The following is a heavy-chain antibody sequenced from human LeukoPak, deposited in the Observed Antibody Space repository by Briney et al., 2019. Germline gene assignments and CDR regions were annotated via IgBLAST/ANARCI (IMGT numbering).Heavy chain of an antibody. J-gene: IGHJ3*02. D-gene: IGHD6-19*01. Sequence: SETLSLTCTVSSGSISSYYCSWIRQPPGKGLEWIGYTYYSGTTKYDPSLKSRVTISADTSKNQFSLKLRSLTAADTAVYYCARHLGVAVAADAFDIWGQGTMVTVSS. CDR3: ARHLGVAVAADAFDI. V-gene: IGHV4-59*08. CDR2: TYYSGTT. CDR1: SGSISSYY.